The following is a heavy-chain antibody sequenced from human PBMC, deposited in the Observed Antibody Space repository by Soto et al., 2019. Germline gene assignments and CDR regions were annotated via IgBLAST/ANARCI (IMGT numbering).Heavy chain of an antibody. J-gene: IGHJ4*02. CDR1: GGSISSGDYY. V-gene: IGHV4-30-4*01. D-gene: IGHD3-22*01. Sequence: SETLSLTCTVSGGSISSGDYYWSWIRQPPGKGLEWIGYIYYSGSTYYNPSLKSRVTISVDTSKNQFSLKLSSVTAADTAVYYCARGRDSSGYYYRAHFDYWGQGTLVTVPQ. CDR3: ARGRDSSGYYYRAHFDY. CDR2: IYYSGST.